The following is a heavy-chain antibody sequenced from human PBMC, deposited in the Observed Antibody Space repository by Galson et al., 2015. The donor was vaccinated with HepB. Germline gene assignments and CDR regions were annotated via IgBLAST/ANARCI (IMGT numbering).Heavy chain of an antibody. V-gene: IGHV3-23*01. CDR2: ISGSGGST. D-gene: IGHD3-3*01. CDR1: GFTFSSYA. J-gene: IGHJ3*02. Sequence: SLRLSCAASGFTFSSYAMSWVRQAPGKGLEWVSAISGSGGSTYYADSVKGQFTISRDNSKNTLYLQMNSLRAEDTAVYYCAKSYYDFWSGPGGAFDIWGQGTMVTVSS. CDR3: AKSYYDFWSGPGGAFDI.